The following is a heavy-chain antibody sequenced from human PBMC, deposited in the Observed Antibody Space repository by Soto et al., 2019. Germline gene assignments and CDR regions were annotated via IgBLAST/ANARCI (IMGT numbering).Heavy chain of an antibody. CDR2: IYHSGST. V-gene: IGHV4-30-2*02. Sequence: SETLSLTYAVSGGSISSGGYSWSWIRQPPGKGLEWIGYIYHSGSTYYNPSLKSRVTISVDTSKNQFSLKLSSVTAADTAVYYCARLNDSSGYYYDYWGQGTLVTVSS. J-gene: IGHJ4*02. D-gene: IGHD3-22*01. CDR1: GGSISSGGYS. CDR3: ARLNDSSGYYYDY.